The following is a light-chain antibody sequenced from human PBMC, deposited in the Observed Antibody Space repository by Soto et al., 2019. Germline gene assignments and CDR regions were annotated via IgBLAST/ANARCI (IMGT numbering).Light chain of an antibody. Sequence: QSVLTQPASVSGSPGQSITISCTGTTSDIGGYNYVSWYQQHPGKAPKLMIYDVSNRPSGVSDRFSGSKSGNTASLTISGLPAEDEADYYCSSFTDTNTYVVLGGGTKLTVL. J-gene: IGLJ2*01. CDR2: DVS. CDR3: SSFTDTNTYVV. CDR1: TSDIGGYNY. V-gene: IGLV2-14*01.